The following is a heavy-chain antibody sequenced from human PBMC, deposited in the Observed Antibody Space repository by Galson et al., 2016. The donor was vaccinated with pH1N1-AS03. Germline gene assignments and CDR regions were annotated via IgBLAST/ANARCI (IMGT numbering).Heavy chain of an antibody. J-gene: IGHJ4*02. CDR2: ISDSGSRT. D-gene: IGHD2-8*01. V-gene: IGHV3-23*01. Sequence: SLRLSCAASGFIFSSFGMHWVRQAPGKGLEWVSGISDSGSRTDYADSVRGRFTISRDNSKNTLYLQMNSLSAEDTAVYYCARGHSGPCLNGVCLWDYWGQGTLVPVSS. CDR3: ARGHSGPCLNGVCLWDY. CDR1: GFIFSSFG.